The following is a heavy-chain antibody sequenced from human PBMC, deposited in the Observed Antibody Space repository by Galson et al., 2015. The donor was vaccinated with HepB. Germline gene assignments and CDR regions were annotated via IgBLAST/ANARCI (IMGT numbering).Heavy chain of an antibody. CDR1: GFTFSSYA. Sequence: SLRLSCAASGFTFSSYAMSWVRQAPGKGLEWVSAISGSGGSTYYADSVKGRFTISRDNSKNTLYLQMNSLRAEDTAVYYCAKGGRDGYTGGYYYYYYMDVWGKGTTVTVSS. V-gene: IGHV3-23*01. J-gene: IGHJ6*03. CDR2: ISGSGGST. D-gene: IGHD5-24*01. CDR3: AKGGRDGYTGGYYYYYYMDV.